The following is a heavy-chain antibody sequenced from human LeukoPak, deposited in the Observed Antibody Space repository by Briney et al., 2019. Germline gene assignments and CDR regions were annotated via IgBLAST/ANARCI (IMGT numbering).Heavy chain of an antibody. CDR3: AREGSGYSYGPIDY. V-gene: IGHV3-48*03. CDR2: ISSSGSTI. Sequence: GGSLRLSCAASGFTFSSYEMNWVRQAPGKGLEWVSYISSSGSTIYYADSVKGRFTISRDNAKNSLYLQMNSLRAEDTAVYYCAREGSGYSYGPIDYWGQGTLVTVSS. J-gene: IGHJ4*02. D-gene: IGHD5-18*01. CDR1: GFTFSSYE.